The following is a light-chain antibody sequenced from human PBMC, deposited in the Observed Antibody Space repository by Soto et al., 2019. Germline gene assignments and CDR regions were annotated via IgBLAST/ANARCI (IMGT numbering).Light chain of an antibody. V-gene: IGKV1-8*01. CDR3: QQYNSYPLT. Sequence: IRMTQSPSSFSASTGDRVTITCRASQGISSYLAWYQQKPGKAPKLLIYDASSLESGVPSRFSGSGSGTEFTLTISSLQPDDFATYYCQQYNSYPLTFGGGTKVDIK. J-gene: IGKJ4*01. CDR1: QGISSY. CDR2: DAS.